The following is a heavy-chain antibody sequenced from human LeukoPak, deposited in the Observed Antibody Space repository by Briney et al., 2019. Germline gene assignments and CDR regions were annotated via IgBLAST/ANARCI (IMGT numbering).Heavy chain of an antibody. D-gene: IGHD6-19*01. CDR3: ASGVGGIAVAGTLPYLYYYFDY. V-gene: IGHV4-4*07. Sequence: PSETLSLTCTVSGGSISSYYWSWIRQPAGKGLEWIGRIYTSGSTNYNPSLKSRVTISVDTSKNQFSLKLSSVTAADTAVYYCASGVGGIAVAGTLPYLYYYFDYWGQGTLVTVSS. CDR2: IYTSGST. J-gene: IGHJ4*02. CDR1: GGSISSYY.